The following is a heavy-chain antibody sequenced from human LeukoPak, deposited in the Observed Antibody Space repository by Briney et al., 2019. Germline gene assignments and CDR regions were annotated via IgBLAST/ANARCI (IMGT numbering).Heavy chain of an antibody. J-gene: IGHJ3*02. V-gene: IGHV3-33*01. D-gene: IGHD3-16*01. CDR3: ARDDALGDNALDI. CDR2: ILNDGSQE. CDR1: GFTFSSYG. Sequence: GGSLRLSCAASGFTFSSYGMRWVRQAPGKGLEWVAVILNDGSQEKYADSVKGRFTISRDNSKNMLFLQMNSLRAEDTAVYYCARDDALGDNALDIWGQGTMVTVSS.